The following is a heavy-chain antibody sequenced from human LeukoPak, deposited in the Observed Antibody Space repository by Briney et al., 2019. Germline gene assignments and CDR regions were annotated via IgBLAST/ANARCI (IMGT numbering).Heavy chain of an antibody. CDR3: ATTQYCSSTSCLLSSPSSN. CDR2: IYTSGST. D-gene: IGHD2-2*01. Sequence: SETLSLTCTVSGGSISSGSYYWSWIRQPAGKGLEWIGRIYTSGSTNYNPSLKSRVTISVDTSKNQFSLKLSSVTAADTAVYYCATTQYCSSTSCLLSSPSSNWGQGTLVTVSS. V-gene: IGHV4-61*02. J-gene: IGHJ4*02. CDR1: GGSISSGSYY.